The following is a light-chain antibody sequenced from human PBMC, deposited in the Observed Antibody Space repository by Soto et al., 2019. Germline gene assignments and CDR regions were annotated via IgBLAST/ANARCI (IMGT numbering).Light chain of an antibody. CDR1: QSVSSN. CDR3: QQYNNWRGA. J-gene: IGKJ1*01. V-gene: IGKV3-15*01. Sequence: EIVMTQSPATLSVSPGERATLSCRASQSVSSNLAWYQQKPGQAPRLLIYGASTRPTGIPARFSGSGSGTEFTLTINSLQSEDFAVYYCQQYNNWRGAFGQGTKVEIK. CDR2: GAS.